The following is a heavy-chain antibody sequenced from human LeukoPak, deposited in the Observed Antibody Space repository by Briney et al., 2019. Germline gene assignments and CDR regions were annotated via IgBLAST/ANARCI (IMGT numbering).Heavy chain of an antibody. Sequence: SETLSLTCTVSGGSISSYSWSWIRQPPGKGLEWIGYIYHSGSTYYNPSLKSRVTISVDRSKNQFSLKLSSVTAADTAVYYCARTGDSQYNWFDPWGQGTLVTVSS. CDR1: GGSISSYS. CDR2: IYHSGST. D-gene: IGHD7-27*01. CDR3: ARTGDSQYNWFDP. J-gene: IGHJ5*02. V-gene: IGHV4-30-2*01.